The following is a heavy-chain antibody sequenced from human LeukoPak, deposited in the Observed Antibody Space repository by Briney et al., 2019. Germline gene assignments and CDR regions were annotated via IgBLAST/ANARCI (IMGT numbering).Heavy chain of an antibody. Sequence: GGSLRLSCAASWFAFSGSAMHWVRQASGKGLEWVGRIRSKANSYATAYAASVKGRFTISRDDSKNTAYLQMNSLKTEDTAVYYCTSRITVATWGFDPWGQGTLVTVSS. CDR1: WFAFSGSA. CDR2: IRSKANSYAT. D-gene: IGHD6-19*01. V-gene: IGHV3-73*01. J-gene: IGHJ5*02. CDR3: TSRITVATWGFDP.